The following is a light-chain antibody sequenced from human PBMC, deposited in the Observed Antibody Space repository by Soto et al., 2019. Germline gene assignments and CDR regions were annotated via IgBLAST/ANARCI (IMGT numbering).Light chain of an antibody. V-gene: IGKV3-20*01. CDR1: QSVSGTS. CDR2: NAA. CDR3: QLYGTSPLT. Sequence: ENVLTQSPGTLSLSPGERATLSCRASQSVSGTSLAWYQQKPGQAPRLLIYNAASRAAGIPDRFGGSGSGTDFSLTISRLEPEDFAMYYCQLYGTSPLTFGQGTKVDIK. J-gene: IGKJ1*01.